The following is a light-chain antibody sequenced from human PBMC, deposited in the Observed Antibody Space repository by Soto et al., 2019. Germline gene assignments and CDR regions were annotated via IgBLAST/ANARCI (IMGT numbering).Light chain of an antibody. CDR3: QQLNGYQLA. CDR1: QGMSTY. V-gene: IGKV1-9*01. CDR2: SAS. J-gene: IGKJ4*01. Sequence: DIQLTQSPSFLSASVGDTVTITRRASQGMSTYLAWYQQKPGKVPTLLIRSASTLQSGVPPRFSGGGSGTEFTLTISTLLTDDSGIYYCQQLNGYQLAFGGGTNVEIK.